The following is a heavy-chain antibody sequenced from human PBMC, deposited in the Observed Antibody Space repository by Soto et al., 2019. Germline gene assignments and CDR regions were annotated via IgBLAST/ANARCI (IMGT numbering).Heavy chain of an antibody. CDR3: ASHLRPTNWGRGYFDY. J-gene: IGHJ4*02. V-gene: IGHV4-39*01. Sequence: QLQLQESGPGLVKPSETLSLTCFVSGGSISSNNYYWGWIRQPPGKGLEWIGRMSYSRSTYYTPSLKSRVTISGDTSKNQVARKLTSGTAADTAGYYWASHLRPTNWGRGYFDYWGQGPLVTVSS. CDR1: GGSISSNNYY. CDR2: MSYSRST. D-gene: IGHD3-16*01.